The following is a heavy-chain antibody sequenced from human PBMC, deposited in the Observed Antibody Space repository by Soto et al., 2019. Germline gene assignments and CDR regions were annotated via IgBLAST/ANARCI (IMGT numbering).Heavy chain of an antibody. CDR3: ARKISNFRYDYYAMDV. J-gene: IGHJ6*02. CDR2: IYPGDSDT. Sequence: PGWSLKISCKGSGYTFTDYWIGWVLQLPGKGLEWMGIIYPGDSDTRYSPSFQGHVTITVDKSTNTAYLQWNTLRASDTAMYYCARKISNFRYDYYAMDVWGQGTTVTVSS. CDR1: GYTFTDYW. V-gene: IGHV5-51*01. D-gene: IGHD4-4*01.